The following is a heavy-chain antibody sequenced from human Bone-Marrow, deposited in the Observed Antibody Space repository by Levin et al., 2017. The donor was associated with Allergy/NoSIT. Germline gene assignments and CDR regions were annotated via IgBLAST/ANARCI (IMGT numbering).Heavy chain of an antibody. CDR1: DFTFRHYT. D-gene: IGHD3-22*01. V-gene: IGHV3-48*02. Sequence: PGGSLRLSCAASDFTFRHYTMNWVRQAPGKGLEWVSCITSSGDGTYYADSVKGRFTISRDNAKNSLYLQLNRLRDEDTAMYYCARDPARGYYDSSGYSGDHWGQGTLVTVSS. J-gene: IGHJ4*02. CDR2: ITSSGDGT. CDR3: ARDPARGYYDSSGYSGDH.